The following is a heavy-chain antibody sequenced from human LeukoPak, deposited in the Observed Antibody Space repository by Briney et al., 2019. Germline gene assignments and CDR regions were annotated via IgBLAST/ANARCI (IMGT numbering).Heavy chain of an antibody. V-gene: IGHV4-61*02. J-gene: IGHJ4*02. CDR3: ARQLSGSGWYFHFSLFDY. D-gene: IGHD6-19*01. CDR2: MYTSGST. Sequence: KTSETLSLTCTVSGGSISSGSYYWNWIRQPAGKGLEWIGRMYTSGSTNYNPSLKSRATISLDTSKNQFSLKLSSVTAADTAVYYCARQLSGSGWYFHFSLFDYWGQGTLVTVSS. CDR1: GGSISSGSYY.